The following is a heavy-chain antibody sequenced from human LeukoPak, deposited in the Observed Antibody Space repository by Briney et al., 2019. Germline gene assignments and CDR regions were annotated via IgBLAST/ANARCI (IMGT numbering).Heavy chain of an antibody. CDR2: IKQDGSEE. CDR3: ARDQGSYGFWSGYYNY. CDR1: GFTFSTYW. Sequence: GGSLRLSCAASGFTFSTYWMSWVRQAPGKGLEWVANIKQDGSEEYYVDSVKGRLTISRDNAKSSLFLQMNSLRAEDTAVYYCARDQGSYGFWSGYYNYWGQGTLVTVSS. J-gene: IGHJ4*02. D-gene: IGHD3-3*01. V-gene: IGHV3-7*01.